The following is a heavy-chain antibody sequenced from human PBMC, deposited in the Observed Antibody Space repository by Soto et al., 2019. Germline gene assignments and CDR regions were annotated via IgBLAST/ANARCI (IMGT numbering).Heavy chain of an antibody. J-gene: IGHJ4*02. Sequence: PSETLSLTCTVSGGSINSDAYYWSWIRQPPGKGLEWIGHIYYSGRTYYNPSLESRLTISLDTSKNQFSLRLGSVNASDTAVYYCARDRSNSPDYFDYWGQGTLVTVSS. CDR1: GGSINSDAYY. CDR3: ARDRSNSPDYFDY. D-gene: IGHD6-6*01. CDR2: IYYSGRT. V-gene: IGHV4-30-4*01.